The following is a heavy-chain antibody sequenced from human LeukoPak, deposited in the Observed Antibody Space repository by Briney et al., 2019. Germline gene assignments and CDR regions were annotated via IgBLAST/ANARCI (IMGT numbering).Heavy chain of an antibody. CDR1: GGSISSYY. J-gene: IGHJ6*03. D-gene: IGHD3-10*01. V-gene: IGHV4-4*07. CDR2: IYTSGST. CDR3: ARVIGFGELYDYYYMDV. Sequence: SETLSLTCTVSGGSISSYYWSWIRQPAGKGLEWIGRIYTSGSTNYNPSLKSRVTMSVDTSKNQFPLKLSSVTAADTAVYYCARVIGFGELYDYYYMDVWGKGTTVTVSS.